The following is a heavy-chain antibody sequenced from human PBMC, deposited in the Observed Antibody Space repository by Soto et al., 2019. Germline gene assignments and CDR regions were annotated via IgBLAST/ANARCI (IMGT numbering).Heavy chain of an antibody. CDR1: GFTFSSYA. D-gene: IGHD2-2*01. V-gene: IGHV3-23*01. Sequence: GGSLRLSCAASGFTFSSYAMSWVRQAPGKGLEWVSAISCGGGSTYYADSVKGRFTISRDNSKNTLYLQMNSLRAEDTAVYYCVGAQPLPDYYYYYGMDVWGQGTTVTVSS. CDR2: ISCGGGST. J-gene: IGHJ6*02. CDR3: VGAQPLPDYYYYYGMDV.